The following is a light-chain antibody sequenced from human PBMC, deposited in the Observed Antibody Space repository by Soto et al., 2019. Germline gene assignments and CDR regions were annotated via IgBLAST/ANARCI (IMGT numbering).Light chain of an antibody. Sequence: EIVLTQSPATLSLSPGGRATLSCRASQSVRSFLAWYQQKPGQAPRLLIYDASNRATGIPARFSGSGSGTDFTLTISSLEPEDFAVYYCQQRSNWPWTFGQGTKVDIK. CDR1: QSVRSF. J-gene: IGKJ1*01. V-gene: IGKV3-11*01. CDR2: DAS. CDR3: QQRSNWPWT.